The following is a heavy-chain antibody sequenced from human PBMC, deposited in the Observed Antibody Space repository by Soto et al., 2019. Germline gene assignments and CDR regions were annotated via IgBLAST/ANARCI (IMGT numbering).Heavy chain of an antibody. Sequence: EVQLLESGGGLVQPGGSLRLSCAASGFTFSSYAMSWVRQAPGKGLEWVSTISDSGGSIYYADSVKGRFTISRDNSKNTLYLQMKSLRAEDTAVYYCAKNGGDYNYYYYMDVWGKGTTVTVSS. CDR1: GFTFSSYA. J-gene: IGHJ6*03. D-gene: IGHD3-16*01. CDR2: ISDSGGSI. CDR3: AKNGGDYNYYYYMDV. V-gene: IGHV3-23*01.